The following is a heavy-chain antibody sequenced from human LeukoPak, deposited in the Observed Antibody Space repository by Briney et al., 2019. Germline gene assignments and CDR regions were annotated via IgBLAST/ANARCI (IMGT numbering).Heavy chain of an antibody. J-gene: IGHJ4*02. CDR3: TRGAGSGFSY. CDR2: ISSSGSTI. V-gene: IGHV3-48*03. D-gene: IGHD3-10*01. Sequence: GRSLRLSCAASGFTFSSYEMNWVRQAPGKGREWLSKISSSGSTIFYAVSVKGRFTISRDNAKDSLYLQMNSLRAEDTALYYCTRGAGSGFSYWGQGTLVTVSS. CDR1: GFTFSSYE.